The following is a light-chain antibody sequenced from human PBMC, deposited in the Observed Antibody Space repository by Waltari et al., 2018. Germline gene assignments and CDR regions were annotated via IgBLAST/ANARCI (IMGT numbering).Light chain of an antibody. CDR1: QTISGSW. V-gene: IGKV3-20*01. CDR2: GAS. CDR3: QQYDGSSVT. J-gene: IGKJ4*01. Sequence: ELVLTQSPGTLSLSPGERATLSYRASQTISGSWLTWYQQKPGQAPRLVIYGASIRATAIPDSFSGSGSGTDFTLTISRLEPEDFAVYYCQQYDGSSVTFGGGTKVEIK.